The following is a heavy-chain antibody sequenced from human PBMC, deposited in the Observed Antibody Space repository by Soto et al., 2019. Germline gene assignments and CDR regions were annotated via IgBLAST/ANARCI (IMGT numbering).Heavy chain of an antibody. Sequence: PGGSLRLSCAASGFTFSDNYMSWIRQAPGKGLEWVSHISSSGGIIYYADSVEGRFTISRDNAKNSLYLQMNSLRAEDTAVYYCARDLGYYESDGYFDYWGQGALVTRLL. CDR1: GFTFSDNY. CDR3: ARDLGYYESDGYFDY. V-gene: IGHV3-11*01. D-gene: IGHD3-22*01. CDR2: ISSSGGII. J-gene: IGHJ4*02.